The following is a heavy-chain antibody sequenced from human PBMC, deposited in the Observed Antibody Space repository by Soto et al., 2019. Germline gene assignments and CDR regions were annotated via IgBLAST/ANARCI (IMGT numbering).Heavy chain of an antibody. V-gene: IGHV3-15*04. D-gene: IGHD3-22*01. J-gene: IGHJ6*02. CDR3: TTDYYDSSGYYYYYGMDV. CDR1: GFTFSNAW. CDR2: IESKTDGGTT. Sequence: GGSLRLSCAASGFTFSNAWMSWVRQAPGKGLEWVGRIESKTDGGTTDYAAPVKGRFTISRDDSKNTLYLQMNSLKTEDTAVYYCTTDYYDSSGYYYYYGMDVWGQGTTVTVSS.